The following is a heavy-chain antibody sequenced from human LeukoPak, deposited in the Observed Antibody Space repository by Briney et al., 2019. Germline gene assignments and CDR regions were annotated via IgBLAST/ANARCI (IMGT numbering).Heavy chain of an antibody. CDR2: IIPMFGTA. V-gene: IGHV1-69*13. Sequence: ASVKVSCKASGGTFSSYAISWVRQAPGRGLEWMGGIIPMFGTAKYAQKFQGRVTITADESTSTAYMELRSLRSEDTAVYYCARDYRHDYGGNYLWWYFDLWGRGTLVTVSS. CDR1: GGTFSSYA. D-gene: IGHD4-23*01. J-gene: IGHJ2*01. CDR3: ARDYRHDYGGNYLWWYFDL.